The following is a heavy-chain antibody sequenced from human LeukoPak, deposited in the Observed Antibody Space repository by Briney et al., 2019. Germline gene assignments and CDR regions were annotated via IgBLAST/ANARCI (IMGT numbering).Heavy chain of an antibody. CDR1: GGSISSGGDY. J-gene: IGHJ4*02. V-gene: IGHV4-30-2*01. CDR2: IYHSGST. D-gene: IGHD3-16*01. CDR3: ARGLDDRVAGGLAYFDY. Sequence: SETLSLTCTVSGGSISSGGDYWSWIRQPPGKGLEWIGYIYHSGSTYYNPSLKSRVTISVDRSKNQFSLKLSSVTAADTAVYYCARGLDDRVAGGLAYFDYWGQGTLVTVSS.